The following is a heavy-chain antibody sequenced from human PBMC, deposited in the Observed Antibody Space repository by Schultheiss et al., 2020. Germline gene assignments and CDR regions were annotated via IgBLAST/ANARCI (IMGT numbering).Heavy chain of an antibody. J-gene: IGHJ6*03. V-gene: IGHV3-30*19. D-gene: IGHD1-1*01. Sequence: GGSLRLSCAASGFTFSSYGMHWVRQAPGKGLEWVTLTSYDGSNKYYADSVKGRFTISRDNSKNTLYLQMNSLRAEDTALYYCAAQRDYYYYYMDVWGKGTTVTVSS. CDR3: AAQRDYYYYYMDV. CDR1: GFTFSSYG. CDR2: TSYDGSNK.